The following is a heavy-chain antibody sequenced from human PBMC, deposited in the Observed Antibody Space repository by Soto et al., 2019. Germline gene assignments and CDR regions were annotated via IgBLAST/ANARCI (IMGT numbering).Heavy chain of an antibody. Sequence: GGSLRLSCAASGFTFSSYGMHWVRKAPGKGLEWVAVIWYDGSNKYYADSVKGRFTISRDNSKNTQYLQMNSLRAEDTAVYYCARDGAYDDCWGGYYRGGVNYYYLIDVWGQGTTVTVSS. J-gene: IGHJ6*02. CDR3: ARDGAYDDCWGGYYRGGVNYYYLIDV. D-gene: IGHD3-3*01. CDR1: GFTFSSYG. V-gene: IGHV3-33*01. CDR2: IWYDGSNK.